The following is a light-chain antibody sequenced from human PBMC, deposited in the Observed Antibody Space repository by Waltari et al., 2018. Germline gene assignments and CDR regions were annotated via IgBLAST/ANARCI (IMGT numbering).Light chain of an antibody. CDR3: SSYAGSNRV. CDR1: SSDVGGYVY. Sequence: QSALTQPPSASGSLGQSVTISCTGISSDVGGYVYVSWYQQHPGKAPKVIIYEVNKRPSGGPGRFSGSRSGNTASLTVSGLQAEEEADYYCSSYAGSNRVFGGGTRLTVL. J-gene: IGLJ3*02. V-gene: IGLV2-8*01. CDR2: EVN.